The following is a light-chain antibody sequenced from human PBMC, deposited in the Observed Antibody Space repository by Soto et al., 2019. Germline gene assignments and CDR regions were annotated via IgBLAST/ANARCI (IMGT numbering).Light chain of an antibody. Sequence: DIQMTQSPSTLSASVGDRVTITCRASQSLGTWLAWYHHKPGKAPKLLIYKASSLQSGVPSRFRGGGSGTEFTLAISSLQPDDFASYYCLQYNSYPPGFGGGTKVEIK. CDR3: LQYNSYPPG. J-gene: IGKJ4*01. CDR1: QSLGTW. V-gene: IGKV1-5*03. CDR2: KAS.